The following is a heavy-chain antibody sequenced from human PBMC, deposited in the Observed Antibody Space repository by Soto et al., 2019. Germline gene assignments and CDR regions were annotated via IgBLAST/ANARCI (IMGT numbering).Heavy chain of an antibody. J-gene: IGHJ4*02. D-gene: IGHD3-3*01. Sequence: GGSLRLSCEASGLTFSSYAMSWVRQAPGKGLEWVSGISVSGDNTYYADSVKGRSTVSRDNSKNTLYLQMNNLRVEDTAVYYCADGGEWSFNFVYWGQGTLVTVSS. CDR1: GLTFSSYA. V-gene: IGHV3-23*01. CDR3: ADGGEWSFNFVY. CDR2: ISVSGDNT.